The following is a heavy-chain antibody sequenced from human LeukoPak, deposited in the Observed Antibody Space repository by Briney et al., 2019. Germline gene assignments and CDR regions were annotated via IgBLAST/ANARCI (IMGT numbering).Heavy chain of an antibody. CDR3: ARGPRITMVGPLMDV. Sequence: GASVKVSCKASGYTFTGYYMHWVRQAPGQGLEWMGWLNPKSGGTNYAQKFQGRVTMTRDTSISTAYMELSRLRSDDTAVYYCARGPRITMVGPLMDVWGQGTTVTVSS. CDR2: LNPKSGGT. V-gene: IGHV1-2*02. J-gene: IGHJ6*02. CDR1: GYTFTGYY. D-gene: IGHD3-10*01.